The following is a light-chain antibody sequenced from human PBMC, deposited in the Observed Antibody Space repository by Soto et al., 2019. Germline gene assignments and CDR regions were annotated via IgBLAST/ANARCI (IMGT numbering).Light chain of an antibody. J-gene: IGKJ5*01. Sequence: EIVMTQSPVTLSVSPGERATLSCTASQSVNNNVAWYQQKPGQAPRLLIYDASNRATGIPARFSGSGSGTDFTLTISSLEPEDFAVYYCQQRSNWITFGQGTRLEIK. CDR1: QSVNNN. CDR3: QQRSNWIT. CDR2: DAS. V-gene: IGKV3-11*01.